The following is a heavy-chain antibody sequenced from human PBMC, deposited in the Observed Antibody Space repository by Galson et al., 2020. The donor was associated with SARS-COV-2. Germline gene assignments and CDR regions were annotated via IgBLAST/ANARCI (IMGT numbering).Heavy chain of an antibody. J-gene: IGHJ4*02. CDR3: AKDILQLTGDGFDY. CDR2: IDSGGTT. D-gene: IGHD7-27*01. Sequence: GGSLRLSCASSGFTFSSYAMTWVRQAPGKGLEWVSLIDSGGTTYYADSVKGRFTISRNNSKNTLYLQMNSLRTEDTAVYYCAKDILQLTGDGFDYWGQGTLVTVSS. CDR1: GFTFSSYA. V-gene: IGHV3-23*03.